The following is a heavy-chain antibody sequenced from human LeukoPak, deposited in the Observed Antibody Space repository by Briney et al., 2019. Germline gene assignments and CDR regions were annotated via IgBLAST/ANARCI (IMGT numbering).Heavy chain of an antibody. Sequence: SETLSLTCSVSGGSISGYYWRWIRQTPGKGLEWIAYVYETGGTNYNPSLKSRVTISQDTSRNQFSLKLASVTAADTAIYYCARGNSSGWYGGFDYWGQGSLVTVSS. CDR1: GGSISGYY. CDR2: VYETGGT. J-gene: IGHJ4*02. CDR3: ARGNSSGWYGGFDY. D-gene: IGHD6-19*01. V-gene: IGHV4-59*01.